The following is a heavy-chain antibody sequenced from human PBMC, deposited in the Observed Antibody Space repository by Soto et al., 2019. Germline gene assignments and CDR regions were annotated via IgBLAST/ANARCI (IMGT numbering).Heavy chain of an antibody. CDR2: IRSKANNYTT. Sequence: EGQLVESGGGLVQPGGSLKLSCAASGFIYSNSAIHWVRKAAGKGLEWLGRIRSKANNYTTTYNASVKGRFTISRDDSKNTAYLQMSSRKSEDTAVYYCSRLGFASHGVDFWGLGPLVTVSS. CDR3: SRLGFASHGVDF. D-gene: IGHD3-10*01. V-gene: IGHV3-73*02. J-gene: IGHJ4*02. CDR1: GFIYSNSA.